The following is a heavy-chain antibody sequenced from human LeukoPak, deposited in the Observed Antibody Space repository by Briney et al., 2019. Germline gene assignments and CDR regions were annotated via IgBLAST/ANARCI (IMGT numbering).Heavy chain of an antibody. CDR3: ARDGGSSSPHIDY. CDR1: GGSISTYY. D-gene: IGHD6-6*01. CDR2: IYYSGST. V-gene: IGHV4-59*01. Sequence: SETLSLTCTVSGGSISTYYGNWIRQAPGKGLEWIGYIYYSGSTNYNPSLKSRVTISVDTSKNQFSLKLSSVTAADTAVYYCARDGGSSSPHIDYWGQGTLVTVSS. J-gene: IGHJ4*02.